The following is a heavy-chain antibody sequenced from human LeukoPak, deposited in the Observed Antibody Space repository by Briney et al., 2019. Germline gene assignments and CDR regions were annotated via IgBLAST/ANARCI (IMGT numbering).Heavy chain of an antibody. V-gene: IGHV4-39*01. CDR1: GGSISSSSYY. D-gene: IGHD5-12*01. CDR2: IYYSGRT. Sequence: SETLSLTCTVSGGSISSSSYYWGWIRQPPGKGLEWIGSIYYSGRTYYNPSLKSRVTISVDTSKSQFSLKLSSVTAADTAVYYCARHKGVYEYSGYDLGGWFDPWGQGTLVTVSS. J-gene: IGHJ5*02. CDR3: ARHKGVYEYSGYDLGGWFDP.